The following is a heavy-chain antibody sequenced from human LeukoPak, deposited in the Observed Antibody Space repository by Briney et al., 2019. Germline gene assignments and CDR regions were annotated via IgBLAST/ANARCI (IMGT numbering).Heavy chain of an antibody. J-gene: IGHJ4*02. D-gene: IGHD6-19*01. CDR2: INPSGGNT. Sequence: GAPVKVSCKASGYIFTSYYIHWVRQAPGQGLEWMGIINPSGGNTNYAQKFQGRVTMTRDTSTSTVYMELSSLRSGDTAVYYCARFAVHRRLAVAGQFGLDYWGQGTLVTVSS. V-gene: IGHV1-46*01. CDR3: ARFAVHRRLAVAGQFGLDY. CDR1: GYIFTSYY.